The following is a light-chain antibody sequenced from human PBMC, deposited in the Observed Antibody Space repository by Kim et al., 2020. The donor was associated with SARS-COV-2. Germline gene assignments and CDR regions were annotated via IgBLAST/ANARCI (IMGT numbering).Light chain of an antibody. CDR1: QHISSD. J-gene: IGKJ2*01. V-gene: IGKV3-15*01. CDR3: QQYNNWPPFT. CDR2: GAS. Sequence: VSPGERATLSCSASQHISSDLAWYQQKPGQAPRLLIYGASTRATGIPVRFSGSRSGTDFTLTISSLQSEDFAVYYCQQYNNWPPFTFGQGTKLEI.